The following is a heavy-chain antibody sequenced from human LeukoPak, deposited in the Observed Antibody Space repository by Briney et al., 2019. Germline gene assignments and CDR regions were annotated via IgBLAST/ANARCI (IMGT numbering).Heavy chain of an antibody. D-gene: IGHD5-12*01. CDR1: GGTFISYA. CDR2: IIPIFGTA. J-gene: IGHJ3*02. CDR3: ARVAGERWLREDAFDI. Sequence: SVKVSCKASGGTFISYAISWVRQAPGQGLEWMGGIIPIFGTANYAQKFQGRVTITADESTSTAYMELSSLGSEDTAVYYCARVAGERWLREDAFDIWGQGTMVTVSS. V-gene: IGHV1-69*13.